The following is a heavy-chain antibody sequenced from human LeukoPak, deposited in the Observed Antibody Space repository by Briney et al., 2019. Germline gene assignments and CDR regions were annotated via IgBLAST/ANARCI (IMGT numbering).Heavy chain of an antibody. D-gene: IGHD2-2*01. Sequence: GESLKISCKGSGYSFTNYWIGWVRQMPGKGLEWMGIIYPGDSDTRYSPSFQCQVTISADKSISTAYLQWSSLKASDTAMYYCACSYCSNTSCYFDYWGQGTLVTVSS. CDR3: ACSYCSNTSCYFDY. CDR2: IYPGDSDT. J-gene: IGHJ4*02. CDR1: GYSFTNYW. V-gene: IGHV5-51*01.